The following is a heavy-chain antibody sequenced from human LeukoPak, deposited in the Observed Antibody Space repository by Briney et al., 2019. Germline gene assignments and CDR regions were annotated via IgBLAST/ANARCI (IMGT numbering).Heavy chain of an antibody. Sequence: SETLSLTCTVSGGSISSYYRSWIRQPPGKGLEWVGYIYYSGSTNYNPSLKSRVTVSVDTSKNQFSLKLTSVTAADTAVYYCARLATTVVAPADYWGQGTLVTVSS. J-gene: IGHJ4*02. CDR3: ARLATTVVAPADY. CDR1: GGSISSYY. CDR2: IYYSGST. V-gene: IGHV4-59*08. D-gene: IGHD4-23*01.